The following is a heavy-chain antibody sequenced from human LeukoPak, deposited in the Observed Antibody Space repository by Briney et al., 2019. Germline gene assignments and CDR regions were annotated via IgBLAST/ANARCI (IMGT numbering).Heavy chain of an antibody. V-gene: IGHV4-39*02. Sequence: SETLSLTCTVSGGSISSSSYYWGWIRQPPGKGLEWIGTLDYSGSTYYNPSLKSRVTISVDTSKNHFSLKLSSVTAADTAVYYCVRLNSLGIAAAYYYYGMDVWGQGTTVTVSS. CDR2: LDYSGST. J-gene: IGHJ6*02. CDR3: VRLNSLGIAAAYYYYGMDV. D-gene: IGHD6-13*01. CDR1: GGSISSSSYY.